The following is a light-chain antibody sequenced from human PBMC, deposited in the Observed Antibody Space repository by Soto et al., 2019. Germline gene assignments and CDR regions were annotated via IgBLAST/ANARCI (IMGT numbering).Light chain of an antibody. J-gene: IGLJ2*01. Sequence: QLVLTQSPSASASLGASVKLTCTLSSGHSSYAIAWHQQQPEKGPRYLMKLNSDGSHSKGDGIPDRFSGFSSGAERFLTISSLQSEDEADYYSQTWGTGIHVVFGGGTELTVL. V-gene: IGLV4-69*01. CDR1: SGHSSYA. CDR3: QTWGTGIHVV. CDR2: LNSDGSH.